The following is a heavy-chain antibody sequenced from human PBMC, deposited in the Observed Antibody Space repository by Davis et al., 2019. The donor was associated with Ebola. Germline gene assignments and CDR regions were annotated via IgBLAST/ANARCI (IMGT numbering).Heavy chain of an antibody. D-gene: IGHD2/OR15-2a*01. V-gene: IGHV3-30-3*01. CDR3: ARFLSGMDV. CDR1: GFTFSSYA. Sequence: PGGSLRLSCAASGFTFSSYAMHWVRQAPGKGLEWVAVISYDGSNKYYADSVKGRFTISRDNSKNTLYLQMNSLRAEDTAVYYCARFLSGMDVWGQGTTVTVSS. CDR2: ISYDGSNK. J-gene: IGHJ6*02.